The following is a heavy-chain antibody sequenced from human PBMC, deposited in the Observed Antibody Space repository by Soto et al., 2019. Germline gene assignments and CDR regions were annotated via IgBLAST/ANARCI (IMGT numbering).Heavy chain of an antibody. CDR2: ISYDGSNK. D-gene: IGHD6-19*01. CDR1: GFTFSSYA. Sequence: GGSLRLSCAASGFTFSSYAMHWVRQAPGKGLEWVAVISYDGSNKYYADSVKGRFTISRDNSKNTLYLQMNSLRAEDTAVYYCARAPYSGGWYLSEIWGQGTLVTVSS. CDR3: ARAPYSGGWYLSEI. J-gene: IGHJ4*02. V-gene: IGHV3-30-3*01.